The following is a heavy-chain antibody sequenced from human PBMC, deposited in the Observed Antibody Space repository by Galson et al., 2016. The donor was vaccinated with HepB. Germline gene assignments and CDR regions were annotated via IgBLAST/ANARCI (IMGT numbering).Heavy chain of an antibody. V-gene: IGHV3-7*01. CDR1: GFTFNNYW. CDR3: VRDLDY. CDR2: IKRDGTEK. Sequence: SLRLSCAASGFTFNNYWMSWVRQAPGKGLEWVANIKRDGTEKYYVDSVKGRFTISRDNAKNSLYLHMNSLRAEDTAFYYCVRDLDYWGQGTLVTVSS. J-gene: IGHJ4*02.